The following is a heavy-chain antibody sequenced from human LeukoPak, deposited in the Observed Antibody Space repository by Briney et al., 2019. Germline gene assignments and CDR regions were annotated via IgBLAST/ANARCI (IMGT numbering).Heavy chain of an antibody. CDR3: ARPTYGDYEPFFDY. D-gene: IGHD4-17*01. CDR1: EFSFSAYA. Sequence: GGSLRLSCAASEFSFSAYAMNWVRQAPGKGLEWVSSISSSSTYIYYADSVKGRFTISRDNAKNSLYLQMNSLRAEDTAVYYCARPTYGDYEPFFDYWGQGTLVTVSS. V-gene: IGHV3-21*01. CDR2: ISSSSTYI. J-gene: IGHJ4*02.